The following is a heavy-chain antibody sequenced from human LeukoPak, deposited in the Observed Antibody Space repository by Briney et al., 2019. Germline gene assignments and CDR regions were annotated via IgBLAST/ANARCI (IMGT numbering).Heavy chain of an antibody. Sequence: ASVKVSCKASGYTFTSYDINWVRQATGQGVEWMGWMNPNSGNTGYAQKFQGRVTMTRNTSISTAYMELNSLRSEDTAVFYCARGRLTPDYYYYMDVWGKGTTVTVSS. CDR1: GYTFTSYD. J-gene: IGHJ6*03. D-gene: IGHD4/OR15-4a*01. CDR3: ARGRLTPDYYYYMDV. CDR2: MNPNSGNT. V-gene: IGHV1-8*01.